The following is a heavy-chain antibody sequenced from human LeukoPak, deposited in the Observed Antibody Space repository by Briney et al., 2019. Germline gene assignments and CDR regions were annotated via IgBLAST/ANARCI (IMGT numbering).Heavy chain of an antibody. CDR3: ARGSGAAIGLSIDY. J-gene: IGHJ4*02. D-gene: IGHD2-2*01. CDR1: GFTFSSYG. V-gene: IGHV3-30*02. Sequence: GGSLRLSCAASGFTFSSYGMHWVRQAPGKGLEWVAFIRYDGSNKYYADSVKGRFTISRDNSKNTLYLQMNSLRAEDTAVYYCARGSGAAIGLSIDYWGQGTLVTVSS. CDR2: IRYDGSNK.